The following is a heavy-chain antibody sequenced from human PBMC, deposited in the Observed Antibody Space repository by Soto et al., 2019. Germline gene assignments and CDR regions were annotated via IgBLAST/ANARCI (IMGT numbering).Heavy chain of an antibody. V-gene: IGHV5-10-1*01. CDR3: TSLAWSGASAY. D-gene: IGHD3-3*01. CDR2: IDLTDSYA. Sequence: GESLKISCKASGYSFTSYWISWVRQMPGKGLEWMGRIDLTDSYASYSPSSQGHVTITIDKSITTAYLQWNRPEASDTALYFCTSLAWSGASAYWGQGTLVT. CDR1: GYSFTSYW. J-gene: IGHJ4*02.